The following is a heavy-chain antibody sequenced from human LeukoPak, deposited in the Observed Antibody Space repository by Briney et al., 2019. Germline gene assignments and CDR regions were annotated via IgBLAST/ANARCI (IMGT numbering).Heavy chain of an antibody. CDR2: IYPGDSRI. D-gene: IGHD3-3*01. CDR3: ARLYFWSGYNYYYYMDV. CDR1: GYSFTRYW. Sequence: GESLKISCQGFGYSFTRYWIGWVRQMPGKGMEWMGVIYPGDSRIRYNPSFQGQVTISIDKSISTAYLQWVSLKAADTAVYYCARLYFWSGYNYYYYMDVWGKGTTVTVSS. V-gene: IGHV5-51*01. J-gene: IGHJ6*03.